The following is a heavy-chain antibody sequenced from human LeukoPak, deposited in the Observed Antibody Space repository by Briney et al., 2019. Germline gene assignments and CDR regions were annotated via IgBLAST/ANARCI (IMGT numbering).Heavy chain of an antibody. J-gene: IGHJ4*02. D-gene: IGHD3-22*01. CDR2: INEDGSEK. Sequence: GGSLRLSCAASGFAFNTYCMNWIRQAPGEGLEWVANINEDGSEKSYGDSVVGRFTISRDNAKNSLSLQMNSLRAEDTAVYFCVREYFYNSSGYRALRYWGQGTLVTVSS. CDR1: GFAFNTYC. CDR3: VREYFYNSSGYRALRY. V-gene: IGHV3-7*01.